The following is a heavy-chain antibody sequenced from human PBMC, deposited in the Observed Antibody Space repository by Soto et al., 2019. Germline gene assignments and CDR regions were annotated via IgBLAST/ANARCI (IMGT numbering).Heavy chain of an antibody. Sequence: HEHLVQSGAEVKRPGASLKVSCKASGYSFTGYYIHWVRQAPGQGLEWMGWINPDSGATNYAQNFQGRVTLTSDTSISTASMGLTSLTSDDTAVYYCARGDYGTGGYPFPYLDYWGQGTLVIVSS. D-gene: IGHD2-8*02. CDR3: ARGDYGTGGYPFPYLDY. J-gene: IGHJ4*02. CDR1: GYSFTGYY. V-gene: IGHV1-2*02. CDR2: INPDSGAT.